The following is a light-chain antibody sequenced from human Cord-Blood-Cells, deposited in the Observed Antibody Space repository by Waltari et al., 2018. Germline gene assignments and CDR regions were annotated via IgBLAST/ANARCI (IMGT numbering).Light chain of an antibody. CDR1: CTEPAGSNY. J-gene: IGLJ3*02. CDR2: DVS. Sequence: QPALTHPASGSGAPGPSTTISSTGTCTEPAGSNYVTWDQQHPGKAPKLMIYDVSNRPSGVSSRFSGSKSGNTASLTISGLQAEDEADYYCSSYTSSSTRNWVFGGGTKLTVL. CDR3: SSYTSSSTRNWV. V-gene: IGLV2-14*01.